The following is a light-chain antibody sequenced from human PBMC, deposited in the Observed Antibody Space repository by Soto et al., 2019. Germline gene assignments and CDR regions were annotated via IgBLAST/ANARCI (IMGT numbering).Light chain of an antibody. CDR2: GAS. V-gene: IGKV3-20*01. CDR1: QSVSSSY. Sequence: EIVLTQSPGTLSLSPGERATLSCRASQSVSSSYLAWYQQKPGQAPRLLIYGASSRATGIPDGLSGSGSGTDFTLTISRLEPEDFAVYYCQQYGSSPPITFGPGTKVDIK. CDR3: QQYGSSPPIT. J-gene: IGKJ3*01.